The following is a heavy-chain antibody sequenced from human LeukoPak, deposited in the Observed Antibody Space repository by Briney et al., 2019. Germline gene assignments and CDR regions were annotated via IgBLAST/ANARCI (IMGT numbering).Heavy chain of an antibody. Sequence: SETLSLTCTVSGGSISSYYWSWIRQPPGKGLEWIGYIYYSGSTNYNPSLKSRVTISVDTSKNQFSLKLSSVTAADTAVYYCASEVVRGPDYWGQGTLVTVSS. D-gene: IGHD3-10*01. CDR3: ASEVVRGPDY. J-gene: IGHJ4*02. CDR2: IYYSGST. V-gene: IGHV4-59*12. CDR1: GGSISSYY.